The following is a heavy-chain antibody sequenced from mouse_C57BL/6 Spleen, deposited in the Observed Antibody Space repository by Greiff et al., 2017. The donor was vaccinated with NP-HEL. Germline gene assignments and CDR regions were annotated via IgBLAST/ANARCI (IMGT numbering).Heavy chain of an antibody. CDR3: ARDYYGPGNYFDY. V-gene: IGHV1-82*01. D-gene: IGHD1-1*01. CDR1: GYAFSSSW. J-gene: IGHJ2*01. Sequence: QVQLKESGPELVKPGASVKISCKASGYAFSSSWMNWVKQRPGKGLEWIGRIYPGDGDTNYNGKFKGKATLTADKSSSTAYMQLSSLTSEDSAVYFCARDYYGPGNYFDYWGQGTTLTVSS. CDR2: IYPGDGDT.